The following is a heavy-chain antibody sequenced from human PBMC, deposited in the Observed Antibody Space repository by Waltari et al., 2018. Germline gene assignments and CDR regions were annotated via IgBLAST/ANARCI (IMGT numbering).Heavy chain of an antibody. CDR2: IYSGGST. J-gene: IGHJ3*02. Sequence: EVQLVESGGGLIQPGGSLRLSCAASGFTVSSNYMSWVRQAPGKGLEWVSVIYSGGSTYDADSVKGRFTISRDNSKNTLYLQMNSLRAEDTAVYYCARVPQGQLVAFDIWGQGTMVTVSS. V-gene: IGHV3-53*01. CDR3: ARVPQGQLVAFDI. CDR1: GFTVSSNY. D-gene: IGHD6-13*01.